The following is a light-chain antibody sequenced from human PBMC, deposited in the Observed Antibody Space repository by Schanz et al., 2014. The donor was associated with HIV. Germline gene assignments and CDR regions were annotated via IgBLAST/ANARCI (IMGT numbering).Light chain of an antibody. CDR3: QSYDSSLSGRV. J-gene: IGLJ3*02. V-gene: IGLV2-14*02. CDR1: SSDVGSYNL. Sequence: QSALTQPASVSGSPGQSITISCTGTSSDVGSYNLVSWYQQHPGKAPKLMIYEVSKRPSGVPDRFSGSKSGTSASLAITGLQAEDEADYYCQSYDSSLSGRVFGGGTKLTVL. CDR2: EVS.